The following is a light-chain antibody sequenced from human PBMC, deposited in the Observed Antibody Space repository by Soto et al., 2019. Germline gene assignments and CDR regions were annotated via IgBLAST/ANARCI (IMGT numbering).Light chain of an antibody. V-gene: IGLV1-51*01. CDR1: TSNIGAPYD. CDR2: DND. J-gene: IGLJ3*02. CDR3: EAWDSSLSAGV. Sequence: QSVLTQPPSVSGAPGQRISISCTGSTSNIGAPYDVHWYQHLPGTAPKLLIYDNDKRPSGIPDRFSASKSGTSATLGITGLQTGDEADYYCEAWDSSLSAGVFGGGTKVTVL.